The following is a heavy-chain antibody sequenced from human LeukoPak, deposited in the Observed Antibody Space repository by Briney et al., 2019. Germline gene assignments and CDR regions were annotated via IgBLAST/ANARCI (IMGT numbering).Heavy chain of an antibody. CDR2: IYSTGST. V-gene: IGHV4-4*07. Sequence: PSETLSLTCTVSGGSISSYYWSWIRQPAGKGLEWIGRIYSTGSTNYNPSLKSRVTMSVDTSKNQFSLRLRSVTAADTAVYYCARQIASAGTAGFHFWGQGALVTVSS. D-gene: IGHD6-13*01. J-gene: IGHJ4*02. CDR1: GGSISSYY. CDR3: ARQIASAGTAGFHF.